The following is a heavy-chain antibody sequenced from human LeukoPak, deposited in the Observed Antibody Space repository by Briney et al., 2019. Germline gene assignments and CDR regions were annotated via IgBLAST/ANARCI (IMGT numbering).Heavy chain of an antibody. D-gene: IGHD3-3*01. J-gene: IGHJ4*02. CDR2: IKEDGSEK. CDR1: GFTFSSYW. V-gene: IGHV3-7*01. Sequence: GGSLRLSCAASGFTFSSYWMTWVRQAPGKGLEWVANIKEDGSEKYYVDSVKGRFTIARDNAKNSVYLEMNSLRADDTAVYYCARSARLMKGVVEVTALDDWGQGTLVTVSS. CDR3: ARSARLMKGVVEVTALDD.